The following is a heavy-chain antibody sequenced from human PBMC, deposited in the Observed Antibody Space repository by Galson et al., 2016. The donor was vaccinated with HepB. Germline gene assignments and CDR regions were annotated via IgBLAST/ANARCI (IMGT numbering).Heavy chain of an antibody. V-gene: IGHV5-51*01. Sequence: QSGADVKKPGESLKISCQGSGDTFISYWIVWVRQLPGKGLEWMGTIFPSDSTIKYSPSFRGQVTISADKSITTAYLQWSTLKASDTAIFYCARGRGGYYYDMDVWGQGTAVTVS. CDR1: GDTFISYW. J-gene: IGHJ6*02. CDR3: ARGRGGYYYDMDV. D-gene: IGHD3-3*01. CDR2: IFPSDSTI.